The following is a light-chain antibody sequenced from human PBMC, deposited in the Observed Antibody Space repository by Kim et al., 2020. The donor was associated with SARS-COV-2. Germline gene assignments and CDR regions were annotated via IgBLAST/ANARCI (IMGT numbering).Light chain of an antibody. V-gene: IGLV3-19*01. CDR1: SLRMSY. CDR2: GKS. CDR3: NSRDSDSYHVV. Sequence: SSELTQDPAVSVALGQTVTITCQGDSLRMSYASWYQQKPGHAPLLVIYGKSSRPSGIPDRFSGSSSGTRASLTITGAQAEDEGDYYCNSRDSDSYHVVFGGGTQLTVL. J-gene: IGLJ3*02.